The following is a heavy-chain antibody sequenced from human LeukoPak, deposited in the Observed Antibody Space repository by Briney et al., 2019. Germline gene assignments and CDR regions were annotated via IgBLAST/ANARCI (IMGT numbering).Heavy chain of an antibody. D-gene: IGHD3-9*01. CDR3: ARSGVGGILTGYLRD. V-gene: IGHV4-30-2*01. CDR2: IYHSGST. J-gene: IGHJ4*02. CDR1: GGSISSGGYY. Sequence: PSETLSLTCTVSGGSISSGGYYWSWIRQPPGKGLEWIGYIYHSGSTYYNPSLKSRVTISVDTSKNQFSLKLSSVTAADTAVYYCARSGVGGILTGYLRDWAQGTLVTVSS.